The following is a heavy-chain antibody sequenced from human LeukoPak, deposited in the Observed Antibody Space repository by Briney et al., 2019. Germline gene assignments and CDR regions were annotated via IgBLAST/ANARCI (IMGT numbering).Heavy chain of an antibody. D-gene: IGHD3-10*01. CDR3: ARDYKYYGSGSYQYYFDY. Sequence: SETLSLTCAVYGGSFSGYYWSWIRQPPGKGLEWIGEINHSGSTNYNPSLKSRVTISVDTSKNQFSLKLSSVTAADTAVYYCARDYKYYGSGSYQYYFDYWGQGTLVTVSS. CDR2: INHSGST. CDR1: GGSFSGYY. J-gene: IGHJ4*02. V-gene: IGHV4-34*01.